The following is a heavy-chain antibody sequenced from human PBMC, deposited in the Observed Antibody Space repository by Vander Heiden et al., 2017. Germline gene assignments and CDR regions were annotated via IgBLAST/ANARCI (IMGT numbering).Heavy chain of an antibody. V-gene: IGHV4-31*03. CDR3: ARDRRITMVRGATNWFDP. CDR1: GGSISSGGYY. CDR2: IYYSGST. J-gene: IGHJ5*02. Sequence: VQLQESGPGLVKPSQTLSLPCTVPGGSISSGGYYWSWIRQHPGKGLEWIGYIYYSGSTYYNPSLKSRVTISVDTSKNQFSLKLSSVTAADTAVYYCARDRRITMVRGATNWFDPWGQGTLVTVSS. D-gene: IGHD3-10*01.